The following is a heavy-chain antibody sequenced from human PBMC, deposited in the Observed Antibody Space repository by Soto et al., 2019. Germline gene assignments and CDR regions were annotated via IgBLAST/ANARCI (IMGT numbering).Heavy chain of an antibody. J-gene: IGHJ4*02. V-gene: IGHV4-34*01. Sequence: PSETLSLTCAVYGGSFSGYYWSWIRQPPGKGLEWIGEINHSGSTNYNPSLKSRVTISVDTSKNQFSLKLSSVTAADTAVYYCATTRSLSAGLRERRKYYFDYWGQGTLVTVSS. CDR1: GGSFSGYY. CDR2: INHSGST. CDR3: ATTRSLSAGLRERRKYYFDY. D-gene: IGHD4-17*01.